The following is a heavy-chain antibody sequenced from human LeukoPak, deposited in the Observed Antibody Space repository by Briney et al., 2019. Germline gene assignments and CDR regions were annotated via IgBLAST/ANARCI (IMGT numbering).Heavy chain of an antibody. CDR1: GFTFTNAW. Sequence: GGSLRLFCAASGFTFTNAWKSWVRQATGKGLEWVGRIKSKTDGGTADYAAPVKGRFTISRDDSKNTLYLQMNSLKTEDTAVYYCTKYYYDSSGYLYYFDYWGQGTLVTVSS. CDR3: TKYYYDSSGYLYYFDY. CDR2: IKSKTDGGTA. V-gene: IGHV3-15*01. D-gene: IGHD3-22*01. J-gene: IGHJ4*02.